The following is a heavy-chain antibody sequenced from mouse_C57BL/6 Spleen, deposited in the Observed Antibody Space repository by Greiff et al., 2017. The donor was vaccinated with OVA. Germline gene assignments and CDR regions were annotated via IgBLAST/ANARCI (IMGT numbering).Heavy chain of an antibody. Sequence: VQLQQSGAELVRPGASVKLSCTASGFNIKDDYMHWVKQRPEQGLEWIGWIDPENGDTEYASKFQGKATITADTSSNTAYLQLSSLTSEDTAVYYCTLLLRSSTGAYWGQGTLVTVSA. CDR3: TLLLRSSTGAY. J-gene: IGHJ3*01. CDR1: GFNIKDDY. CDR2: IDPENGDT. D-gene: IGHD1-1*01. V-gene: IGHV14-4*01.